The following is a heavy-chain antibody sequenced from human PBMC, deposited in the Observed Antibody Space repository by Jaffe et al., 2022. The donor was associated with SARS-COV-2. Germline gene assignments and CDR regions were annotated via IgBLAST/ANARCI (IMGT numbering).Heavy chain of an antibody. D-gene: IGHD4-17*01. Sequence: QVQLVESGGGLVKPGGSLRLSCAASGFTFSDYYMTWIRQAPGKGLEWLAHISGNGDSVPYADSVRGRFTISRDNAKASVFLQMNSLRADDTAVYYCARVVPHQAGHYDVWGQGAAVTVSS. CDR3: ARVVPHQAGHYDV. V-gene: IGHV3-11*01. CDR1: GFTFSDYY. CDR2: ISGNGDSV. J-gene: IGHJ6*02.